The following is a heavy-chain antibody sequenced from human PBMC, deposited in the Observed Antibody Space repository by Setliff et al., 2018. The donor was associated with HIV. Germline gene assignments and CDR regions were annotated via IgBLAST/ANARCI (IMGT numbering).Heavy chain of an antibody. Sequence: SETLSLTCSVSGDSISDTTYYWGWIRQPPGKGLEWIGNIYHSGSTLYKPSLKSRVTMSVDTSKNQFSLKLSSVTAADPAVYYRERGVVVAATRWFDPWGQGTLVTVSS. J-gene: IGHJ5*02. V-gene: IGHV4-39*07. CDR3: ERGVVVAATRWFDP. D-gene: IGHD2-15*01. CDR1: GDSISDTTYY. CDR2: IYHSGST.